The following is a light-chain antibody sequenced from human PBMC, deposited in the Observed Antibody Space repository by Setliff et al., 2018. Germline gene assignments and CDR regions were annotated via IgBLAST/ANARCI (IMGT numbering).Light chain of an antibody. J-gene: IGLJ1*01. CDR3: QSYGGSVSGYV. Sequence: QSVLTQPPSVSGAPGHKVTISCTGSSSDLGAGFSAHWYQQLPGTAPKLLIFGNNNRPSGVPDRFSGSKSGTSASLVITGLQADDEADYYCQSYGGSVSGYVFGTGTKVTVL. CDR2: GNN. CDR1: SSDLGAGFS. V-gene: IGLV1-40*01.